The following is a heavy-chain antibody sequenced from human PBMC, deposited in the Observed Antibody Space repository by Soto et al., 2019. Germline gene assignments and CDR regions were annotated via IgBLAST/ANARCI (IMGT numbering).Heavy chain of an antibody. J-gene: IGHJ4*02. D-gene: IGHD3-3*01. CDR3: ARVQQTDFWSGYGFDY. CDR2: ISSSSSYI. V-gene: IGHV3-21*01. CDR1: GFTFSSYS. Sequence: EVQLVESGGGLVKPGGSLRLSCAASGFTFSSYSMNWVRQAPGKGLEWVSSISSSSSYIYYADSVKGRFTISRDNAKNSLYLQMNSLRAEDTAVYYCARVQQTDFWSGYGFDYWGQGTLVTVSS.